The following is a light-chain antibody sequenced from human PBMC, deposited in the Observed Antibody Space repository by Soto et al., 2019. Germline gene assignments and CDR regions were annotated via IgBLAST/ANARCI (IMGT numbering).Light chain of an antibody. CDR3: QHYNSYSEA. J-gene: IGKJ1*01. CDR2: KAS. V-gene: IGKV1-5*03. CDR1: QGIRND. Sequence: IQMTQSPSSLSASVGDRVTITCRASQGIRNDLGWYQQKPGKAPKLLIYKASTLKSGVPSRFSGSGSGTEFTLTISSLQPDDVATYYCQHYNSYSEAFGQGTKVDIK.